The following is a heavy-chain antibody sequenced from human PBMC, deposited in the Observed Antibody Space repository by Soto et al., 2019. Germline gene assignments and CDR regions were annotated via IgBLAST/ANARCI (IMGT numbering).Heavy chain of an antibody. J-gene: IGHJ4*02. Sequence: GASVKVSCKASGYTFTTYGITCVRQAPGQGLEWMGWISGFNGNTNYAQRFQGRVSMTTDTFTNTAYMELRSLRSDDTAVYYCAREILPASPREFDYWGQGALVTVSS. D-gene: IGHD2-15*01. CDR3: AREILPASPREFDY. CDR1: GYTFTTYG. CDR2: ISGFNGNT. V-gene: IGHV1-18*01.